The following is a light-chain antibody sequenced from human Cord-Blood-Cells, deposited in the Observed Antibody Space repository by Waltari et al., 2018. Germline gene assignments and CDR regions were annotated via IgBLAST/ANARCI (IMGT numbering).Light chain of an antibody. CDR2: AAS. J-gene: IGKJ2*01. CDR1: QSISSY. Sequence: DIQMTQSPYSLSASVGDRVTITCRASQSISSYLNWYQQKPGKAPKLLIYAASSLQSGVPSRFSGSGSGTEFTLTISSLQPEDSATYYCQQSYSTPYTFGQGTKLEIK. CDR3: QQSYSTPYT. V-gene: IGKV1-39*01.